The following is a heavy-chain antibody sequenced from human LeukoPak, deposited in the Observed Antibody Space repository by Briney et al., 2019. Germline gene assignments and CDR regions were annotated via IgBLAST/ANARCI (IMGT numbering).Heavy chain of an antibody. V-gene: IGHV3-23*01. CDR3: AKDNCSSTSCYFAFDI. Sequence: GGSLRLSCAASGFTFSSYAMSWVRPAPGQGLEWVSAISGSGGSTYYADSVKGRFTISRDISKNTLYLQMNSLRAEDTAVYYCAKDNCSSTSCYFAFDIWGQGTMVTVSS. CDR1: GFTFSSYA. CDR2: ISGSGGST. D-gene: IGHD2-2*01. J-gene: IGHJ3*02.